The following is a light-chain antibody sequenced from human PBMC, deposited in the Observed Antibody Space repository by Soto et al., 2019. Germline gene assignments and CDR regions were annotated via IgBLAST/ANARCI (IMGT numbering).Light chain of an antibody. CDR3: SSYTNHGTFV. V-gene: IGLV2-14*01. CDR1: STDVGSYNY. Sequence: QSAPTQPASVSGSPGQSISISCTGTSTDVGSYNYVSWYQQHPGKAPKLMIYEVSNRPSGVSNRFSGSKSANTASLTISGLQAEDEADYYCSSYTNHGTFVFGSGTKLTVL. J-gene: IGLJ1*01. CDR2: EVS.